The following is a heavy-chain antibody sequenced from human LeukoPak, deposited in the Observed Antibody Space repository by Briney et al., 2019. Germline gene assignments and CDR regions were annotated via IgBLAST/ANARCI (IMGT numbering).Heavy chain of an antibody. CDR1: GFTFSSYS. D-gene: IGHD2-2*01. J-gene: IGHJ4*02. Sequence: KPGGSLRLSCAASGFTFSSYSMNWVRQAPGKGLEWVSSISSSSSYIYYADSVKGRFTISRDNAKNSLYLQMNSLRAEDTAVYYCAREPDCSSTSCFDYWGQGTLVTVSS. CDR3: AREPDCSSTSCFDY. CDR2: ISSSSSYI. V-gene: IGHV3-21*01.